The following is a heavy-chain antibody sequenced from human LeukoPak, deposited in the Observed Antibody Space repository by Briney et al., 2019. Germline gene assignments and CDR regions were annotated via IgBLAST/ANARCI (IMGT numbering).Heavy chain of an antibody. Sequence: GGSLRLSCVASGFTLSSYSMNWVRQAPGKGLEWVSSISRTSAYMYYADSVKGRFTISRDNAKNSLYLQMNSLRAEDTAVYYFARDQHYYDSSGYDYWGQGTLVTVSS. CDR2: ISRTSAYM. V-gene: IGHV3-21*01. J-gene: IGHJ4*02. CDR3: ARDQHYYDSSGYDY. D-gene: IGHD3-22*01. CDR1: GFTLSSYS.